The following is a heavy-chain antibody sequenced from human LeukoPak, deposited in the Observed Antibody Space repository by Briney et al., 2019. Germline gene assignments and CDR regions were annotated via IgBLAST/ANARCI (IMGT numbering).Heavy chain of an antibody. J-gene: IGHJ4*02. CDR2: IYYSGST. V-gene: IGHV4-39*07. CDR3: ARDPGGDYYDSSGYRGG. D-gene: IGHD3-22*01. Sequence: PAETLSLTCTVSGGSISNNNYYWGRIRQPPGKGLEWIGSIYYSGSTYYNPSLKSRATISVDTSKNQFSLKLSSVTAADTAVYYCARDPGGDYYDSSGYRGGWGQGTLVTVSS. CDR1: GGSISNNNYY.